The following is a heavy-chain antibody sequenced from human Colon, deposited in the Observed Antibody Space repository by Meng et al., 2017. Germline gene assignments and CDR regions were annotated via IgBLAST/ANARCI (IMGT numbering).Heavy chain of an antibody. V-gene: IGHV3-21*06. CDR2: VSSNSYYI. J-gene: IGHJ4*02. D-gene: IGHD4-17*01. CDR3: ARAEYGDLDFDH. Sequence: EVQLVESGGGLVKPGGSLCLSCAASGFTFISYSMNWVRQAPGKGLEWVSSVSSNSYYIYYADSVEGRFTISRDNAKNSLYLQMNSLRAEDTAVYYCARAEYGDLDFDHWGQGTLVTVSS. CDR1: GFTFISYS.